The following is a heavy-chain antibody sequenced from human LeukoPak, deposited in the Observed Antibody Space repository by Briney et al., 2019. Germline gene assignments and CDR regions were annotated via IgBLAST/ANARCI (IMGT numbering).Heavy chain of an antibody. CDR3: ARYRPLRRAFDY. CDR1: GGSISSGSYY. V-gene: IGHV4-61*02. J-gene: IGHJ4*02. Sequence: PSQTLSLTCTVSGGSISSGSYYWSWIRQPAGKGLEWIGRIYTSGSTNYNPSLKSRVTISVDTSKNQFSLKLSSVTAADTAVYYCARYRPLRRAFDYWGQGTLVTVSS. CDR2: IYTSGST.